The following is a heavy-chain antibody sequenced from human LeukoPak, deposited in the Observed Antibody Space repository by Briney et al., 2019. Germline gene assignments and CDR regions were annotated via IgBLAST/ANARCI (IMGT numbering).Heavy chain of an antibody. J-gene: IGHJ4*02. Sequence: GGSLRLSCATSGFTFDEHAMHWVREVPGRGLEWVSLISGDGANEYYADSVKGRFTISRDNSRNSLFLQMNSLRTEDTALYFCAKRSGAPNNFDYWGQGVLVTVSS. CDR3: AKRSGAPNNFDY. CDR1: GFTFDEHA. CDR2: ISGDGANE. V-gene: IGHV3-43*02. D-gene: IGHD1-1*01.